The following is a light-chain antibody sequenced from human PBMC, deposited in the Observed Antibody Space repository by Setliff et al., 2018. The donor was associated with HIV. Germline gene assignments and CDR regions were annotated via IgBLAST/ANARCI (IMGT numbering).Light chain of an antibody. J-gene: IGLJ1*01. Sequence: QSALTQPASVSGSPGQSITISSTGTRSDVGGYNSVSWYQQHPGKVPKVLIYEVSNRPSGVSNRFSGSKSGNTASLTISGLQADDEADYYCSSYTTTSTTVFGTGTKVT. V-gene: IGLV2-14*03. CDR3: SSYTTTSTTV. CDR1: RSDVGGYNS. CDR2: EVS.